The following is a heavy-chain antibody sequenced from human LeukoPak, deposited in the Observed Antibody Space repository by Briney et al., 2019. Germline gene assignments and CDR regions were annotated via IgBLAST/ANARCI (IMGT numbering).Heavy chain of an antibody. CDR2: INHSGST. Sequence: PSETLSPTCAVYGGSFSGYYWSWIRKPPGKGLEWIGEINHSGSTNYNPSLKSRVTISVDTSKNQFSLKLSFVTAADTAVYYCFGDGHNSRDYWGQGTLVTVSS. D-gene: IGHD5-24*01. V-gene: IGHV4-34*01. CDR1: GGSFSGYY. CDR3: FGDGHNSRDY. J-gene: IGHJ4*02.